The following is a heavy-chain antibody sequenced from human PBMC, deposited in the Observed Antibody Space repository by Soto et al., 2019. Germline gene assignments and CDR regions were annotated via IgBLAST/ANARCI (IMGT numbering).Heavy chain of an antibody. CDR2: IYHSGST. Sequence: QVQLQESGPGLVKPSGTLSLTCAVSGGSISSSNWWSWVRQPPGKGLEWIGEIYHSGSTNYNPSLKSRVTLSVVKSKNQFSLKLSSVTAADTAMYYCARLAAGYSSSWYFGYWGQGTLVTVSS. D-gene: IGHD6-13*01. J-gene: IGHJ4*02. CDR3: ARLAAGYSSSWYFGY. CDR1: GGSISSSNW. V-gene: IGHV4-4*02.